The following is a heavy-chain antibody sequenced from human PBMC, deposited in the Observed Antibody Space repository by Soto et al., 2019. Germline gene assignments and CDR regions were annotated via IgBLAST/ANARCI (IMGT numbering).Heavy chain of an antibody. J-gene: IGHJ4*02. CDR1: GYTFSSSP. CDR2: INTANDDT. Sequence: ASVKVSCKASGYTFSSSPLHWVRQAPGQRPEWMGWINTANDDTKYSQKFQDRVTLTRDTSARTAYMEVSSLTPEDTAVYYCARIPTYYNYVWGNSTYWGLGTLVTVSS. D-gene: IGHD3-16*01. CDR3: ARIPTYYNYVWGNSTY. V-gene: IGHV1-3*04.